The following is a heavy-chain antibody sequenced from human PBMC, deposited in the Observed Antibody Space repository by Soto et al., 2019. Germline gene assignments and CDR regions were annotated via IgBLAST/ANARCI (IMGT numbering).Heavy chain of an antibody. D-gene: IGHD3-22*01. V-gene: IGHV4-59*01. Sequence: SETLSLTCTFSGGSISSYYWNWIRQPPGKGLEWIGDIYYGGGTNYNPSLKSRVTLSVDTSKNQFSLKLSSVTAADTAVYYCASQYYYDSSGSQTFDYWGQGTQVTVS. CDR3: ASQYYYDSSGSQTFDY. J-gene: IGHJ4*02. CDR2: IYYGGGT. CDR1: GGSISSYY.